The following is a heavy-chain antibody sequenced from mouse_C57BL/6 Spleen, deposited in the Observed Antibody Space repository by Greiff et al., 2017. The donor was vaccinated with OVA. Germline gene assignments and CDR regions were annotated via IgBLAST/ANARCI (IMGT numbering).Heavy chain of an antibody. CDR1: GYTFTSYW. V-gene: IGHV1-53*01. CDR2: INPSNGGT. CDR3: ARLDGYYVSGYAMDY. Sequence: QVQLQQPGTELVKPGASVKLSCKASGYTFTSYWMHWVKQRPGQGLEWIGNINPSNGGTNYNEKFKSKATLTVEKYSSTAYMQLSSLQYEDSAVYFCARLDGYYVSGYAMDYWGQGTSVTVSS. D-gene: IGHD2-3*01. J-gene: IGHJ4*01.